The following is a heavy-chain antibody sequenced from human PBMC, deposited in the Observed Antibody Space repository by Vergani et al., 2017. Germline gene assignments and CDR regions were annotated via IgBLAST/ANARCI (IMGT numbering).Heavy chain of an antibody. CDR2: IYYSVST. CDR3: ARHSTVEWLVKLGWIDP. V-gene: IGHV4-39*01. CDR1: GASIRSRNYY. Sequence: QLQLQESGPGLVKPSATLSLTCSVSGASIRSRNYYWGWIRQPPGKGLEWIASIYYSVSTYYNPSLKSRVTISVDTSKNQFSLKLSSVTAADTAVYFCARHSTVEWLVKLGWIDPWGQGILVTVSS. D-gene: IGHD6-19*01. J-gene: IGHJ5*02.